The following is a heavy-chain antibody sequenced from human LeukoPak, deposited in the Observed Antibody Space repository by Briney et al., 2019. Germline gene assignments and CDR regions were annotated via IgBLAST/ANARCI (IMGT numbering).Heavy chain of an antibody. CDR1: GGSFSGYY. D-gene: IGHD2-8*02. V-gene: IGHV3-11*01. CDR3: ARDLIGLVGAFDI. CDR2: ISSSGSTI. J-gene: IGHJ3*02. Sequence: LSLTCAVYGGSFSGYYWSWIRQAPGKGLEWVSYISSSGSTIYYADSVKGRFTISRDNAKNSLYLQMNSLRAEDTAVYYCARDLIGLVGAFDIWGQGTMVTVSS.